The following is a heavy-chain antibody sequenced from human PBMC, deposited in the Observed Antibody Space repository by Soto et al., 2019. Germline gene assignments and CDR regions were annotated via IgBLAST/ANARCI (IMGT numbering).Heavy chain of an antibody. Sequence: GGSLRLSCAASGFTFINYAMSWVRQAPGKGLEWVSTIGGGDGSTYYADSVKGRFTISRDNSNSALYLQMNSLSAEDTAVYYCAKDGAYGAFFDYWGQGTLVTVSS. CDR3: AKDGAYGAFFDY. CDR1: GFTFINYA. CDR2: IGGGDGST. V-gene: IGHV3-23*01. D-gene: IGHD4-17*01. J-gene: IGHJ4*02.